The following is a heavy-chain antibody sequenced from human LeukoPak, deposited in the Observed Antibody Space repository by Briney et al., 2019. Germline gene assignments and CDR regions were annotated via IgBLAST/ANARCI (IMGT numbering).Heavy chain of an antibody. CDR3: AKDGANHSESYQYFDY. J-gene: IGHJ4*02. D-gene: IGHD1-26*01. CDR2: ISGSGGST. Sequence: GGSLRLSCAASGFTFSSYAMSWVRQAPGKGLEWVSAISGSGGSTYYADSVKGGFTISRNNSKNTHNLQMNSLRAEDTAVYYCAKDGANHSESYQYFDYWGQGTRVTVSS. V-gene: IGHV3-23*01. CDR1: GFTFSSYA.